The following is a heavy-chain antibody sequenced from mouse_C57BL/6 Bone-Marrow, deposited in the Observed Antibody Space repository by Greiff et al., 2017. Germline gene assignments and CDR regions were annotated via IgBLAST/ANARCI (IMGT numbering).Heavy chain of an antibody. Sequence: EVQLQQSGGGLVQPGGSMKLSCVASGFTFSNYWMNWVRQSPEKGLEWVAQIRLKSDNYATHYAESVKGRFTISRDDSKSSVYLQMNNLRAEDTGIYYCTTYDYYYAMDYWGQGTSVTVSS. D-gene: IGHD2-12*01. J-gene: IGHJ4*01. CDR2: IRLKSDNYAT. CDR3: TTYDYYYAMDY. CDR1: GFTFSNYW. V-gene: IGHV6-3*01.